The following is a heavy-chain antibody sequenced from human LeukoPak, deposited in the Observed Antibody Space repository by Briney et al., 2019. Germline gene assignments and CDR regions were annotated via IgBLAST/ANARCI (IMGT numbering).Heavy chain of an antibody. CDR3: ARVREGDYFDY. J-gene: IGHJ4*02. CDR2: IYSGGST. V-gene: IGHV3-53*01. Sequence: PGGSLRLSCAASGFTVSSNYMSWVRQAPGKGLEWVSVIYSGGSTYYADSVKGRFTISRDNSKNTLYLQMNSLRAEDTAVYYCARVREGDYFDYWGQGTLVTVSS. CDR1: GFTVSSNY.